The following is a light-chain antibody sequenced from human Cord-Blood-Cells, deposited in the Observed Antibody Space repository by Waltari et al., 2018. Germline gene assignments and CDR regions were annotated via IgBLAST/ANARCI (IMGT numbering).Light chain of an antibody. V-gene: IGKV3-11*01. CDR1: QSVSSY. Sequence: EIVLTQSPATLSFSPGERATLSCRASQSVSSYLAWYQQKPGQAPRLLIYDASNSATGIPPRCSGSGSGTDFTLNISSLEPEDFAVYDCQQRSNWPRTFGQGTTVEI. CDR3: QQRSNWPRT. CDR2: DAS. J-gene: IGKJ1*01.